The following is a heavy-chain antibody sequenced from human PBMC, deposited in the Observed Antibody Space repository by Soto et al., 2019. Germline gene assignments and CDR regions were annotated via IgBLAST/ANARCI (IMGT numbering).Heavy chain of an antibody. V-gene: IGHV4-31*03. D-gene: IGHD3-10*01. CDR2: IYYTGST. J-gene: IGHJ4*02. CDR1: GGSISSSGYY. CDR3: ARVIGATRAEF. Sequence: QVQLQESGPGLVKPLQTLSLTCTVSGGSISSSGYYWTWIRQHPGKGLEWIGYIYYTGSTYYNPSLKSRLSISVDTSKNQFSLELISATAAHTAVYYCARVIGATRAEFWGLGTLVTVSS.